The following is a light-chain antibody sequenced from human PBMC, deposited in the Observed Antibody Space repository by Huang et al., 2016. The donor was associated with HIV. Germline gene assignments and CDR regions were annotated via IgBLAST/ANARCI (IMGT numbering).Light chain of an antibody. J-gene: IGKJ4*01. CDR1: HDVEND. CDR3: QQYDDLPLT. CDR2: DAS. Sequence: DIQMTQSPSSLYASVGDRVTITCQASHDVENDLKWYQKKPGKAPNVLIYDASNLETGVALRFSGSGSGTNFTLTINSLQPEDVGKYFCQQYDDLPLTFGGGTKVALK. V-gene: IGKV1-33*01.